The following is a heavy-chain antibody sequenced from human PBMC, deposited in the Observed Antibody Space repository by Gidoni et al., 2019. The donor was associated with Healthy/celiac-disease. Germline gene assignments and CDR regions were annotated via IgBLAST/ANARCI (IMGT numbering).Heavy chain of an antibody. V-gene: IGHV3-73*01. D-gene: IGHD3-10*01. Sequence: EVQLVESGGGLVQPGGSLKLSCAASGFTFSGPAMHWVRQASGKGLEWVGRIRSKANSYATAYAASVKGRFTISRDDSKNTAYLQMNSLKTEDTAVYYCASGLMVRGVSWFDPWGQGTLVTVSS. CDR1: GFTFSGPA. CDR3: ASGLMVRGVSWFDP. J-gene: IGHJ5*02. CDR2: IRSKANSYAT.